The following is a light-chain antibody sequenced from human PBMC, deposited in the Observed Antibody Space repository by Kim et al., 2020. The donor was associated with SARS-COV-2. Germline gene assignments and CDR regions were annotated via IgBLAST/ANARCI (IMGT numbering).Light chain of an antibody. V-gene: IGLV3-1*01. CDR2: QDS. Sequence: ASPGQTASFTCSGDKLGNKYACCYQQKPGQSPVLVIYQDSKRPSGIPERFSGSNSGNTATLTISGTQAMDEADYYCQAWDSSTAVFGTGTKVTVL. CDR3: QAWDSSTAV. J-gene: IGLJ1*01. CDR1: KLGNKY.